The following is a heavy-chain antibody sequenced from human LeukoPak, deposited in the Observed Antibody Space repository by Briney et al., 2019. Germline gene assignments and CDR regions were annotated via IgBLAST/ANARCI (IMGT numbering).Heavy chain of an antibody. J-gene: IGHJ6*03. Sequence: GGSLRLSCAASGFTFSNAWMSWVRQAPGKGLEWVGRIKSKTDGGTTDYAAPVKGRFTISRDDSKNTLYLQMNSLKTEDTAVYYCTARPNYYGSGSYYNLLIGYYYYYMNVWGKGTTVTVSS. V-gene: IGHV3-15*01. CDR1: GFTFSNAW. CDR3: TARPNYYGSGSYYNLLIGYYYYYMNV. D-gene: IGHD3-10*01. CDR2: IKSKTDGGTT.